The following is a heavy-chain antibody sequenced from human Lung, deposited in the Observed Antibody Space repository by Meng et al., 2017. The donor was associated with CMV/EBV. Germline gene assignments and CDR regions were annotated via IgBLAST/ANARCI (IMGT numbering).Heavy chain of an antibody. V-gene: IGHV4-4*02. CDR1: GDSITNHNW. Sequence: QVQFGESGPALGKPSETLPLTCVVSGDSITNHNWWAWVRQPPGKGLEWIGEIPHRGSSAYNPSLNSRVSMSIDKSKNQFSLKLTSVTAADTAVYHCLRRSGGSVWGQGTLVTVSS. J-gene: IGHJ1*01. CDR2: IPHRGSS. CDR3: LRRSGGSV. D-gene: IGHD3-10*01.